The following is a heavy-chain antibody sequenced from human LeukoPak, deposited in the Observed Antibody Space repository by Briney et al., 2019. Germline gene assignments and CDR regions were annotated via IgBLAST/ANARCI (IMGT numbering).Heavy chain of an antibody. CDR2: NRNKANSYTT. Sequence: GGSLRLSCAASGFSFSDHYMDWVRQAPGKGLDWVGRNRNKANSYTTEYAASVKGRFTISRDASKNSLYLHMNSLKTEDTAVYYCAGVTHSSSSHPYYFDYWGQGTLVTVSS. V-gene: IGHV3-72*01. D-gene: IGHD6-6*01. CDR3: AGVTHSSSSHPYYFDY. J-gene: IGHJ4*02. CDR1: GFSFSDHY.